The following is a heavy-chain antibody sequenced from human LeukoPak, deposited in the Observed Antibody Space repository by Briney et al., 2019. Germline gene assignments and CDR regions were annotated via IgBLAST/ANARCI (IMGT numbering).Heavy chain of an antibody. Sequence: SETLSLTCAVYGGSFSGYYWSWIPQPPGKGLEWIGEINHSGSTNYNPSLKSRVTISVDTSKNQFSLKLSSVTAADTAVYYCARGNWVFDYWGQGTLVTVSS. J-gene: IGHJ4*02. CDR2: INHSGST. V-gene: IGHV4-34*01. CDR3: ARGNWVFDY. CDR1: GGSFSGYY. D-gene: IGHD1-1*01.